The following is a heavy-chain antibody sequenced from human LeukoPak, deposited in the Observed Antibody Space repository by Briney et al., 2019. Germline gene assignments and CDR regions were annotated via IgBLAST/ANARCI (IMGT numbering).Heavy chain of an antibody. D-gene: IGHD2-2*01. Sequence: SETLSLTCTVSGGSISSYYWSWIRQPPGKGREWIGYIYTSGSTNYNPSLKSRVTISVDTSKNQFSLKLSSVTAADTAVYYCARHQCSSYSCYVEDAFDIWGQGTMVTVSS. J-gene: IGHJ3*02. CDR2: IYTSGST. CDR1: GGSISSYY. CDR3: ARHQCSSYSCYVEDAFDI. V-gene: IGHV4-4*09.